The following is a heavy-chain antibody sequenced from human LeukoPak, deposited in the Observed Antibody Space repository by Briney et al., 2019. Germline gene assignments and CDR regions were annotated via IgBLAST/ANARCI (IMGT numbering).Heavy chain of an antibody. CDR2: INPNSGGT. V-gene: IGHV1-2*04. CDR1: GYTFTGYY. J-gene: IGHJ4*02. CDR3: ARGAGVIAGTTPTDY. D-gene: IGHD1-20*01. Sequence: ASVKVSCKASGYTFTGYYMHWVRQAPGQGLEWMGWINPNSGGTNYAQKFQAWVTMTRDTSISTAYMELSRLRADATAVYYCARGAGVIAGTTPTDYWGQGTLVTVSS.